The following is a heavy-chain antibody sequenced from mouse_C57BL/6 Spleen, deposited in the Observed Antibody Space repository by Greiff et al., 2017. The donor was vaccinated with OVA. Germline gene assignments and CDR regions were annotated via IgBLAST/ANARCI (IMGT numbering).Heavy chain of an antibody. V-gene: IGHV1-54*01. D-gene: IGHD2-4*01. J-gene: IGHJ2*01. CDR2: INPGSGGT. CDR1: GYAFTNYL. Sequence: VQLVESGAELVRPGTSVKVSCKASGYAFTNYLIEWVKQRPGQGLEWIGVINPGSGGTNYNEKFKGKATLTADKSSSTAYMQLSSLTSEDSAVYFCARRDYEGYYFDYWGQGTTLTVSS. CDR3: ARRDYEGYYFDY.